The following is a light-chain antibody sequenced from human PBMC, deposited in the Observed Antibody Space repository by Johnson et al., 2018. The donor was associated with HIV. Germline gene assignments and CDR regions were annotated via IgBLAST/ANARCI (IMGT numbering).Light chain of an antibody. CDR1: SSNIGNDS. J-gene: IGLJ1*01. CDR2: ENN. Sequence: QSVLTQPPSVSAAPGQRVTISCSGSSSNIGNDSVSWYQQLPGTAPELLIYENNRRPSGIPDRFSGSKSGTSATLGITGLQPGDEADYYCGTADSSLRTGFFGTGTKVTVL. CDR3: GTADSSLRTGF. V-gene: IGLV1-51*02.